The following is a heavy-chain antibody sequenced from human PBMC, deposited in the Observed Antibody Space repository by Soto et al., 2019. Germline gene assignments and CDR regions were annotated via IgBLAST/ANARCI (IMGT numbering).Heavy chain of an antibody. D-gene: IGHD6-13*01. V-gene: IGHV1-3*01. CDR2: INAGNGNT. CDR3: ASYSRYYYYGMDV. Sequence: QVQLVQSGAEVKKPGASVKVSCKASGYTFTSYAMHWVRQAPGQRLEWMGWINAGNGNTNYSQKFQGRVTITTDTSASTAYMELSSLRSEDTAVYYCASYSRYYYYGMDVWGQGTTVTVSS. J-gene: IGHJ6*02. CDR1: GYTFTSYA.